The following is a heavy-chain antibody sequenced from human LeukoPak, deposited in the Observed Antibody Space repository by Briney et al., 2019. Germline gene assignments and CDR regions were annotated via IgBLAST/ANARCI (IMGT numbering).Heavy chain of an antibody. CDR3: AREDYLGYCSSTSCYPFDP. D-gene: IGHD2-2*01. J-gene: IGHJ5*02. V-gene: IGHV1-69*05. CDR2: IIPIFGTA. Sequence: SVKVSCKASGGTFSSYAISWVRQAPGQGLEWMGRIIPIFGTANYAQKFQGRVTITTDESTSTAYMELSSLRSEDTAVYYCAREDYLGYCSSTSCYPFDPWGQGTLVTVSS. CDR1: GGTFSSYA.